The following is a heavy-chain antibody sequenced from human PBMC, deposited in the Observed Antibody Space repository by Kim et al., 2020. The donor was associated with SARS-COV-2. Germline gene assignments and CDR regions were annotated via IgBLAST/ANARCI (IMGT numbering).Heavy chain of an antibody. D-gene: IGHD5-18*01. CDR3: ARVPYSYGYRGAFDI. Sequence: GGSLRLFCAASGFTFSSYSMNWVRQAPGKGLEWGAAIRSSSSYIYYPDSVKGRFTISRDNAKNSLYLQMNSLRAEDTAVYYCARVPYSYGYRGAFDIWG. J-gene: IGHJ3*02. CDR1: GFTFSSYS. CDR2: IRSSSSYI. V-gene: IGHV3-21*01.